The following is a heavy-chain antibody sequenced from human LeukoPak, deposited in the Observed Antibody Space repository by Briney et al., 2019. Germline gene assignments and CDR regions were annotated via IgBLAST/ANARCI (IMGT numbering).Heavy chain of an antibody. CDR1: GGSISSYY. CDR2: IYYSGST. Sequence: SETLSLTCTVSGGSISSYYWSWIRQPPGKGLEWIGYIYYSGSTNYNPSLKSRVTISVDTSKNQFSLKLSSVTAADTAVYYCARSPYYDFLDWFDPWGQGTLVTVSS. D-gene: IGHD3-3*01. V-gene: IGHV4-59*01. CDR3: ARSPYYDFLDWFDP. J-gene: IGHJ5*02.